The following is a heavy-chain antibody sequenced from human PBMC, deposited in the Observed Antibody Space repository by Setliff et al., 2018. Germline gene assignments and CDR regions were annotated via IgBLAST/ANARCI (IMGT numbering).Heavy chain of an antibody. V-gene: IGHV3-11*01. CDR2: IHDSGNPT. D-gene: IGHD3-16*01. CDR1: GFTLSNYY. J-gene: IGHJ4*02. CDR3: ARTTGYRLEGDFDY. Sequence: GESLKISCAASGFTLSNYYMTWIRQAPGKGLEWISYIHDSGNPTYYADSVKGRFTVSRDNAKNSLYLQMTSLRAEDTAIYYCARTTGYRLEGDFDYWGQGTLVTVSS.